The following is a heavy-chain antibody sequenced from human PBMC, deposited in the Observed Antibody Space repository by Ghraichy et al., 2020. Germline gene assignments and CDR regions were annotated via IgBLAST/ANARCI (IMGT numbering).Heavy chain of an antibody. CDR1: GFTFSSYA. CDR2: ISGSGGST. J-gene: IGHJ4*02. Sequence: GESLNISCAASGFTFSSYAMTWVRQTPGRGLEWVSGISGSGGSTYYADSVKGRFTISRDNFKNTLYLQMNSLRAEDTAVYYCAKGKGFSPAYYFDYWGQGTLVTVSS. CDR3: AKGKGFSPAYYFDY. V-gene: IGHV3-23*01.